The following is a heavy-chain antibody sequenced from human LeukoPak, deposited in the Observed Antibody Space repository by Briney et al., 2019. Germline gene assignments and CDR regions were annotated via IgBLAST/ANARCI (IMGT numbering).Heavy chain of an antibody. D-gene: IGHD6-13*01. CDR3: ARDSAESAGDY. J-gene: IGHJ4*02. CDR1: GFSFSSYG. CDR2: IRYDGGDQ. V-gene: IGHV3-30*02. Sequence: PGGSLRLSCAASGFSFSSYGMHWVRQSPGKGLEWVSFIRYDGGDQYYGDSVKGRFTISRDNSEKTLYLQMNSLGDEDTAVYYFARDSAESAGDYWGQGTLVIVSS.